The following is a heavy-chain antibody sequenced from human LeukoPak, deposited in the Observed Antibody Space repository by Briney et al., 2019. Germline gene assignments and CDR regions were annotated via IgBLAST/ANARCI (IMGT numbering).Heavy chain of an antibody. Sequence: SETLSLTCAVYGGSFSGYYWIWIRQPPGKGLEWIGEINHSGSTNYNPSLKSRVTISVDTSKNQFSLKLSSVTAADTAVYYCARGGGVLTGYLDYWRQGTLVTVSS. CDR1: GGSFSGYY. CDR2: INHSGST. CDR3: ARGGGVLTGYLDY. J-gene: IGHJ4*02. V-gene: IGHV4-34*01. D-gene: IGHD3-9*01.